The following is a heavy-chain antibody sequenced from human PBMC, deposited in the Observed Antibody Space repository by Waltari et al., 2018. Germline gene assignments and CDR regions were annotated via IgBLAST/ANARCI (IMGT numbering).Heavy chain of an antibody. D-gene: IGHD3-22*01. J-gene: IGHJ3*02. CDR2: ISYDGSNK. CDR1: GFTFSSYA. Sequence: QVQLVESGGGVVQPGRSLRLSCAASGFTFSSYAMHWVRQAPGKGLGGVAIISYDGSNKYYADSVKGRFTISRDNSKNTLYLQMNSLRAEDTAVYYCARAGTTIEGAFDIWGQGTMVTVSS. CDR3: ARAGTTIEGAFDI. V-gene: IGHV3-30*01.